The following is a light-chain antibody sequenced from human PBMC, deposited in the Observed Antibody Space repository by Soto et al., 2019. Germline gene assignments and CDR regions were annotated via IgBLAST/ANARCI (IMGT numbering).Light chain of an antibody. J-gene: IGKJ2*01. V-gene: IGKV3-11*01. Sequence: EIVLTQSPATLSLSPGESATLSCRASQAVDIYLERYQQKPGQAPRLLIYDTSLRPPGVPARFTGSGSGADFTLTISRLDPEDFAVYYCQRRSNSPLFTLGQGTKLKFK. CDR3: QRRSNSPLFT. CDR1: QAVDIY. CDR2: DTS.